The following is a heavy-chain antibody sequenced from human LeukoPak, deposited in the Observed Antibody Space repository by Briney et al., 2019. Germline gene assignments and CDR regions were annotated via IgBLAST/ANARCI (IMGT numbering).Heavy chain of an antibody. CDR1: GYRFTSYW. J-gene: IGHJ4*02. D-gene: IGHD4-4*01. V-gene: IGHV5-51*01. Sequence: GESLKIPCKGSGYRFTSYWIGWVRQMPGKGLEWMGIIYPGDSDTRYSPSFQGQVTISADKSISTAYLQWSSLKASDTAMYYCATNYSGNLYYFDYWGQGTLVTVSS. CDR2: IYPGDSDT. CDR3: ATNYSGNLYYFDY.